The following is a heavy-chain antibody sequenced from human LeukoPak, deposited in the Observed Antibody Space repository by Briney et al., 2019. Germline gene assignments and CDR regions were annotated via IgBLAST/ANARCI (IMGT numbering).Heavy chain of an antibody. Sequence: ASVKVSCKASGGTFSRYAISWVRQAPGQGLEWMGIINPSGGSTSYAQKFQGRVTMTRDTSTSTVYIELSSLRSEDTAVYYCARGSDIRSRYYYMDVWGKGTTVTVSS. CDR1: GGTFSRYA. J-gene: IGHJ6*03. CDR3: ARGSDIRSRYYYMDV. V-gene: IGHV1-46*01. D-gene: IGHD2-15*01. CDR2: INPSGGST.